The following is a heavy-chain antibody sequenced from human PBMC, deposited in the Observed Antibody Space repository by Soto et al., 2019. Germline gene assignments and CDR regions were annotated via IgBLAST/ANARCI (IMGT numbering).Heavy chain of an antibody. V-gene: IGHV3-30-3*01. CDR1: GFTVSSYA. CDR3: ARDGEGRPKTGLDY. J-gene: IGHJ4*02. CDR2: ISYDGSNK. D-gene: IGHD3-9*01. Sequence: QVQLVESGGGVVQPGRSLRLSCAASGFTVSSYAMHWVRQAPGKGLEWVAVISYDGSNKYYADSVKGRFTISRDNSKNTLYLQMNSLRAEDTAVYYCARDGEGRPKTGLDYWGQGTLVTVSS.